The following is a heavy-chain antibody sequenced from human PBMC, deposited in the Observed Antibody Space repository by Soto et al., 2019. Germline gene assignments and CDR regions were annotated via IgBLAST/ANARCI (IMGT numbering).Heavy chain of an antibody. V-gene: IGHV3-13*01. CDR1: GFTFSSYD. CDR2: IGTAGDT. D-gene: IGHD3-16*01. CDR3: AREGELWGPGDYYYYYGMDV. J-gene: IGHJ6*02. Sequence: EVQLVESGGGLVQPGGSLRLSCAASGFTFSSYDMHWVRQATGKGLEWVSAIGTAGDTYYPGSVKGRFTISRENAKNSLYLQMNRLSAEDTAVYYCAREGELWGPGDYYYYYGMDVWGQGTTVTVSS.